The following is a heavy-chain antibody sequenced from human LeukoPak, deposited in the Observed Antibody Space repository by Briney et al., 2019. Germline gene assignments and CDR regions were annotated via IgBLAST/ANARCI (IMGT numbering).Heavy chain of an antibody. Sequence: PGGSLRLSCAASGFTFSSYGMHWVRQAPSKGLEWVAVISYDGSNKYYADSVKGRFTISRDNSKNTLYLQMNSLRAEDTAVYYCAKSPFDYWGQGTLVTVSS. J-gene: IGHJ4*02. V-gene: IGHV3-30*18. CDR2: ISYDGSNK. CDR1: GFTFSSYG. CDR3: AKSPFDY.